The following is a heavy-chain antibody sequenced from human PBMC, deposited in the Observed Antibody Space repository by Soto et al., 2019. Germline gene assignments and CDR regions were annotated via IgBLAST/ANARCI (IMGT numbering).Heavy chain of an antibody. CDR3: AKGVYIYDSSQPDY. J-gene: IGHJ4*02. V-gene: IGHV3-23*01. CDR2: ISGSGGST. CDR1: GFTFSSYA. Sequence: EVQLLESGGGLVQPGGSLRLSCAASGFTFSSYAMSWVRQAPGKGLEWVSAISGSGGSTYYADSVKGRFTISRDNSKNTLYLKMNSLRAEDTAVYYCAKGVYIYDSSQPDYWGQGTLVTVSS. D-gene: IGHD3-22*01.